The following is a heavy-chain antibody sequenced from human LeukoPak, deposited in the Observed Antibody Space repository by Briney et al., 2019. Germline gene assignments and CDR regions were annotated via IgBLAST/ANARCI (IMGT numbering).Heavy chain of an antibody. CDR1: GFTFSNYG. D-gene: IGHD6-19*01. CDR2: TLLNGNNN. CDR3: ARDRLGAVAGTRGFDY. V-gene: IGHV3-30*02. Sequence: AGSLRLSCAASGFTFSNYGMHWVRQAPGKGLEWVAFTLLNGNNNYYADSVKGPFTISIDNSKNTLYLQMNSLRPEDTAVYSCARDRLGAVAGTRGFDYWGQGILVTVSS. J-gene: IGHJ4*02.